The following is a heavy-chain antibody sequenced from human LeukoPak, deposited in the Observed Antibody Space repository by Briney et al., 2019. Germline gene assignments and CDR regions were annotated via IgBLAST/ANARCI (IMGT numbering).Heavy chain of an antibody. CDR2: IHHSGST. J-gene: IGHJ4*02. D-gene: IGHD6-13*01. CDR3: ASRDSSSWLFDY. V-gene: IGHV4-4*02. Sequence: SGTLSLTCAVSGGSISYSKWWSWVRQPPGKGLEWIGEIHHSGSTHYNPSLNSRVTISVDKSKNQFSLKLSSVTAADTAVYYCASRDSSSWLFDYWGQGTLVTASS. CDR1: GGSISYSKW.